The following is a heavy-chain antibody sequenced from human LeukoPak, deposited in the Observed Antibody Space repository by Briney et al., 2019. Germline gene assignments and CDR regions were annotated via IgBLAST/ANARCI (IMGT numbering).Heavy chain of an antibody. CDR1: GFTFSSHW. CDR3: AREYCSGFNCYFDY. Sequence: GESLKISCAASGFTFSSHWMHWVRQAPGKGLVWVSHSNNDGSSTSYADSVKGRFSISRDNAKNTLYLQMNSLRAEDTAVYYCAREYCSGFNCYFDYWGQGTLVTVSS. J-gene: IGHJ4*02. D-gene: IGHD2-15*01. CDR2: SNNDGSST. V-gene: IGHV3-74*01.